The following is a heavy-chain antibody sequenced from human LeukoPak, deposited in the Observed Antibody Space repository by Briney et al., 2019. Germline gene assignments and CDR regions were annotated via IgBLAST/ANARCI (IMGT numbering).Heavy chain of an antibody. J-gene: IGHJ3*02. CDR1: GGSFSGYY. D-gene: IGHD3-16*01. CDR3: ARRSSIITSDAFDI. V-gene: IGHV4-34*11. Sequence: SETLSLTCAVYGGSFSGYYWSWIRQPPGKGLEWIGYIYYSGSTYYNPSLKSRITISVGMSKNQFSLKLTSVTAADTAVYYCARRSSIITSDAFDIWGQGTMVTVSS. CDR2: IYYSGST.